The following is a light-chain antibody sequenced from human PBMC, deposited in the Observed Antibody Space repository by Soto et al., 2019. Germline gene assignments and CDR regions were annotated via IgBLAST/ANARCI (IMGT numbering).Light chain of an antibody. J-gene: IGKJ5*01. CDR2: DAS. V-gene: IGKV1-39*01. Sequence: DIQMNQAPSSLCASVGVRVTITCRPSQSISTYLNWYQQTPGKAPTLLIHDASNLESGVPSRFSGSGSGTDCTLTISSLQPEDGAMYFCQQANSFPITFGQGTRLEIK. CDR3: QQANSFPIT. CDR1: QSISTY.